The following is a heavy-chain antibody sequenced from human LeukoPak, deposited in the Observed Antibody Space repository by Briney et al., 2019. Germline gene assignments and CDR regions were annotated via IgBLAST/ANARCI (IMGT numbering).Heavy chain of an antibody. D-gene: IGHD2-15*01. Sequence: SQTLSLTCTVSGGSISSGDYYWSWIRQPSGKGLEWIGYIYYSGSTYYNPSLKSRVTISVDTSKNQFSLKLSSVTAADTAVYYCARDGNCSGGSCYSLGWFDPWGQGTLVTVSS. CDR2: IYYSGST. J-gene: IGHJ5*02. CDR3: ARDGNCSGGSCYSLGWFDP. V-gene: IGHV4-30-4*01. CDR1: GGSISSGDYY.